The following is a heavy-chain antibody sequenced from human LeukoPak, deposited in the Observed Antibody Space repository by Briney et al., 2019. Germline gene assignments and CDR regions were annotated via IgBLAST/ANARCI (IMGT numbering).Heavy chain of an antibody. V-gene: IGHV3-7*03. J-gene: IGHJ4*02. CDR2: IKQDGSEK. CDR1: GFTFSSYW. CDR3: ARGRLLRYFDWLLPLYYFDY. D-gene: IGHD3-9*01. Sequence: GGSLRLSCAASGFTFSSYWMSWVRQAPGKGLEWVANIKQDGSEKYYVDSVKGRFTISRDNAKNSLYLQMNSLRAEDTAVYYCARGRLLRYFDWLLPLYYFDYWGQGTLVTVSS.